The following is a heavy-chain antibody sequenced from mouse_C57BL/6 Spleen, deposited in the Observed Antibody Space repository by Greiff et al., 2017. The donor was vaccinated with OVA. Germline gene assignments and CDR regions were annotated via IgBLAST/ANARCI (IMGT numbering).Heavy chain of an antibody. V-gene: IGHV1-82*01. CDR3: ARLGGIYDPY. CDR2: IYPGDGDT. J-gene: IGHJ2*01. CDR1: GYAFSSSW. Sequence: VQLQQSGPELVKPGASVKISCKASGYAFSSSWMNWVKQRPGKGLEWIGRIYPGDGDTNYNGKFKGKATLTADKSSSTAYMQLSSLTSEDSAVYFCARLGGIYDPYWGQGTTLTVSS. D-gene: IGHD2-3*01.